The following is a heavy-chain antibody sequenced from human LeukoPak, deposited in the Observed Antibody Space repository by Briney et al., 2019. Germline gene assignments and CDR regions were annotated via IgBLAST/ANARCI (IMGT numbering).Heavy chain of an antibody. CDR1: GGSIINYY. V-gene: IGHV4-4*07. J-gene: IGHJ5*02. D-gene: IGHD5-12*01. CDR3: ARGMAAAYDYNWFDP. Sequence: SETLSLTCTVSGGSIINYYWSWIRQPAGKELEWIGRIYASGTTRFNPSLKSRVNMSVDTTKNQFSLKLSSVTAADTAVYFCARGMAAAYDYNWFDPWGQGILVTVSS. CDR2: IYASGTT.